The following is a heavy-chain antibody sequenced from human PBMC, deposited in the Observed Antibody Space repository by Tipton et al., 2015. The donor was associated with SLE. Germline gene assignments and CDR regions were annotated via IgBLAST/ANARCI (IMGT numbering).Heavy chain of an antibody. Sequence: TLSLTCTVSGGSISSHYWSWIRQPPGKGLEWIGYIYYSGSTNYNPSLKSRVTISVDTSKNQFSLKLSSVTAADTAVYYCARDGGYSYGSWFDPWGQGTLVTVSS. CDR1: GGSISSHY. D-gene: IGHD5-18*01. CDR3: ARDGGYSYGSWFDP. CDR2: IYYSGST. J-gene: IGHJ5*02. V-gene: IGHV4-59*11.